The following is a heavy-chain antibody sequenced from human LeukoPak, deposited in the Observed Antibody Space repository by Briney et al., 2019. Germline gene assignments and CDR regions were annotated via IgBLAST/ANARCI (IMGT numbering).Heavy chain of an antibody. CDR3: AKDLGSYSSSWPLDY. J-gene: IGHJ4*02. V-gene: IGHV3-23*01. CDR2: ISGSGGST. D-gene: IGHD6-13*01. Sequence: GGSLRLSCAASGFTFSSYAMSWVRQAPGKGLEWVSAISGSGGSTYYADSVKGRFTISRDNSKNTLYLQMNSLRAEDTAVYYCAKDLGSYSSSWPLDYWGQGTLVTVSS. CDR1: GFTFSSYA.